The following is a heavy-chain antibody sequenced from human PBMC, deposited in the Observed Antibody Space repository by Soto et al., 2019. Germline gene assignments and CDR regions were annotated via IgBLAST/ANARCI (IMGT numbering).Heavy chain of an antibody. CDR3: AKHLLSVPSGWHALDY. CDR2: ISYDGSDR. J-gene: IGHJ4*02. Sequence: GGSLRLSCAASGFTFNTFAMQWVRQAPGKGLEWVALISYDGSDRYYADSVKGRFTISRDNSKNTLYLQMNSLRPEDTAVYYCAKHLLSVPSGWHALDYWGQGTLVTVSS. CDR1: GFTFNTFA. D-gene: IGHD6-19*01. V-gene: IGHV3-30*18.